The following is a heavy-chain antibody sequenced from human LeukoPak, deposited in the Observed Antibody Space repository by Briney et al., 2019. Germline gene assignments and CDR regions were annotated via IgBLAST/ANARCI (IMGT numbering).Heavy chain of an antibody. CDR3: VGGYSSSWYRWFDP. D-gene: IGHD6-13*01. V-gene: IGHV4-31*03. CDR2: IYYSGST. CDR1: GGSISSGGYY. J-gene: IGHJ5*02. Sequence: SSETLSLTCTVSGGSISSGGYYWSWIRQPPGKGLEWIGYIYYSGSTYYNPSLKSRVTISVDTSKNQFSLKLSSVTAADTAVYYCVGGYSSSWYRWFDPWGQGTLVTVSS.